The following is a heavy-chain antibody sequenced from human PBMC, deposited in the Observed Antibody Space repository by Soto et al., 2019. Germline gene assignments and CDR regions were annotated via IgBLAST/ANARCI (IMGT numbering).Heavy chain of an antibody. CDR3: AKGQLELPAFDI. V-gene: IGHV3-30*18. D-gene: IGHD1-7*01. Sequence: GGSLRLSCAASGFTFSSYGMHWVRQAPGKGLEWVAVISYDGSNKYHADSVKGRFTISRDNSKNTLYLQMNSLRAEDTAVYYCAKGQLELPAFDIWGQGTMVTV. J-gene: IGHJ3*02. CDR1: GFTFSSYG. CDR2: ISYDGSNK.